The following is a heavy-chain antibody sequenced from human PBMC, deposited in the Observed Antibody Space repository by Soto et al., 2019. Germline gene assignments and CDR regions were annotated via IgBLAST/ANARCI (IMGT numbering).Heavy chain of an antibody. Sequence: GGSLRLSCVASGFTFSTYTMSWVRQAPGKGLEWVSVISGSGGSSGPSYADSVQGRFSISRDNTRNTLYLQMNSLRGEDTAMYYCTTDLAPYNWNDLRAFDIWGQGTMVTVSS. CDR3: TTDLAPYNWNDLRAFDI. V-gene: IGHV3-23*01. D-gene: IGHD1-1*01. CDR1: GFTFSTYT. CDR2: ISGSGGSSGP. J-gene: IGHJ3*02.